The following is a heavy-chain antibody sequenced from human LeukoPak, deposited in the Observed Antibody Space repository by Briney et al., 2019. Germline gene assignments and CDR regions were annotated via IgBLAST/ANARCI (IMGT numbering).Heavy chain of an antibody. J-gene: IGHJ4*02. V-gene: IGHV1-46*01. CDR3: AREGSGSLPHLDH. D-gene: IGHD3-10*01. CDR1: ECTFSVYH. Sequence: ASVKVSCKASECTFSVYHIHWVRLAPGQGLEWMGIINPSGGGTRYAQKFQGRVTMTRDTSTSTVYMELSSLRSEDTAVYYCAREGSGSLPHLDHWGQGTLVTVSS. CDR2: INPSGGGT.